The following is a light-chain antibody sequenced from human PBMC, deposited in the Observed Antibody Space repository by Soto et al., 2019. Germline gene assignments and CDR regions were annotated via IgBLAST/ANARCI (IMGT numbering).Light chain of an antibody. CDR3: QHRRSWPGA. CDR2: GAS. V-gene: IGKV3-11*01. Sequence: EVVLTQSPATLSLSPGEGATLSCRASQSVSRYLAWYQQKPGQAPRLLIYGASNRATGIPARFSGSGSGTDFTLTIDSLEPEDFAVYLCQHRRSWPGAFGQGTKLELK. CDR1: QSVSRY. J-gene: IGKJ2*01.